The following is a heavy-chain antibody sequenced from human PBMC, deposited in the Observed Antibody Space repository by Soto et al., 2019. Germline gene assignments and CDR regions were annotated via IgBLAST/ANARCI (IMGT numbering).Heavy chain of an antibody. CDR3: ARAASKWDIVVVPAAKRSGRAYYYYYLDV. CDR1: GFTFSSYS. D-gene: IGHD2-2*01. V-gene: IGHV3-21*01. CDR2: ISSSSSYI. Sequence: GGSLRLSCAASGFTFSSYSMNWVRQAPGKGLEWVSSISSSSSYIYYADSVKGRFTISRDNAKNSLYLQMNSLRAEDTAVHYCARAASKWDIVVVPAAKRSGRAYYYYYLDVWGKGTTVTVSS. J-gene: IGHJ6*03.